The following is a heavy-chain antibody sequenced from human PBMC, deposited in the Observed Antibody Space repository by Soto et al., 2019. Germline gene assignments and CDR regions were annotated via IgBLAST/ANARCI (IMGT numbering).Heavy chain of an antibody. CDR2: IYHSGNT. CDR3: ARRRITMIVVVFDAFDI. CDR1: VGSISSSYW. D-gene: IGHD3-22*01. V-gene: IGHV4-4*02. J-gene: IGHJ3*02. Sequence: SETLSLTCAVSVGSISSSYWWSWVRQPPGKGLEWIGEIYHSGNTNYNPSLKSRVTISVDKSKNQFSLKLSSVTAADTAVYYCARRRITMIVVVFDAFDIWGQGTMVTVSS.